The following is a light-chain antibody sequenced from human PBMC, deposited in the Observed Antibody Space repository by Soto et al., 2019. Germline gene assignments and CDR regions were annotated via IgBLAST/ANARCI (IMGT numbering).Light chain of an antibody. CDR3: QQYNDYPYT. Sequence: GDRVTINCRASQSIGRWLAWYQLKPGKAPKLLIYEASNLQSGVPSRFSGSGSGTEFTLTISSLQPDDSATYCCQQYNDYPYTFGQGTKLEIK. CDR2: EAS. V-gene: IGKV1-5*03. J-gene: IGKJ2*01. CDR1: QSIGRW.